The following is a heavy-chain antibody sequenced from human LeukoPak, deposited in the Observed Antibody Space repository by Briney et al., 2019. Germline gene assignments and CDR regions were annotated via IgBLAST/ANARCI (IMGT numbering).Heavy chain of an antibody. CDR3: ARCSDFWSGSKGYYYYMDV. CDR1: GGTFSSYA. CDR2: IIPIFGTA. J-gene: IGHJ6*03. D-gene: IGHD3-3*01. V-gene: IGHV1-69*13. Sequence: SVKVSCKASGGTFSSYAISWVRQAPGQGLEWMGGIIPIFGTANYAQKFQGRVTITADESTSTAYMELSSLRSEVTAVYYCARCSDFWSGSKGYYYYMDVWGKGTTVTVSS.